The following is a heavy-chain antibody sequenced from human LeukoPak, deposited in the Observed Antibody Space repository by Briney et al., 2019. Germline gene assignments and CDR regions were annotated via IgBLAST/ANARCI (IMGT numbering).Heavy chain of an antibody. Sequence: GGSLRLSCAASGFSFSSYAMSWVRQAPGKGLEWVSDLSGSGGSTYYADSVKGRFTISRDNSENTLYLQMNRLRAEDTAVYYCAKAMTTVTSFDYWGQGTPVTVSS. V-gene: IGHV3-23*01. CDR3: AKAMTTVTSFDY. CDR1: GFSFSSYA. J-gene: IGHJ4*02. D-gene: IGHD4-17*01. CDR2: LSGSGGST.